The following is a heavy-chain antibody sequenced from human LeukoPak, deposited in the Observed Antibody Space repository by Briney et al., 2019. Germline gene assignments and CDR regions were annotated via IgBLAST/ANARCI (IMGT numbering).Heavy chain of an antibody. CDR2: IIPILGIA. CDR3: ARDGHRIAAAGLSWFDP. V-gene: IGHV1-69*04. J-gene: IGHJ5*02. Sequence: SVKVSCKASGGTFSSYVISWVRQAPGQGLEWMGRIIPILGIANYAQKFQGRVTITADKSTSTAYMELSSLRSEDTAVYYCARDGHRIAAAGLSWFDPWGQGTLVTVSS. D-gene: IGHD6-13*01. CDR1: GGTFSSYV.